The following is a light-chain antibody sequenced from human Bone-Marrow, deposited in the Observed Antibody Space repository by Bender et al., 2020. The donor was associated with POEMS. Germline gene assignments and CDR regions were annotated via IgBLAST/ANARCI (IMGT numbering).Light chain of an antibody. CDR1: ASDIGSYNF. Sequence: QSALTQPASVSGSPGQSITFSCTGTASDIGSYNFVSWYQQHPGKAPKLVIYEGDKRPSGISSRFSGSKSGNTASLTISGLQTEDEAHYYCCSYAENNFFVFGGGTRLTVL. V-gene: IGLV2-23*01. CDR2: EGD. CDR3: CSYAENNFFV. J-gene: IGLJ3*02.